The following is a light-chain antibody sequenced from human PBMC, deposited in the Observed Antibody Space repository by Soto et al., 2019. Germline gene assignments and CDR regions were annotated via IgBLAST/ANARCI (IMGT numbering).Light chain of an antibody. V-gene: IGLV1-44*01. CDR3: ATWDDSLNGVV. J-gene: IGLJ2*01. CDR2: SND. Sequence: QSVLTQPPSVSGTPGQRVNMSCSGSSSNIGSKSVSWYQHLPQTAPKLLIYSNDERPSGVPDRFSGSKSGTSASLAISGLQSDDEADYYCATWDDSLNGVVFGGGTQLTVL. CDR1: SSNIGSKS.